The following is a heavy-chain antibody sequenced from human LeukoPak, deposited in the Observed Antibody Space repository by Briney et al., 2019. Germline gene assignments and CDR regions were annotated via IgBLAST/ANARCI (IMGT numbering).Heavy chain of an antibody. CDR1: GFTFANAW. J-gene: IGHJ4*02. CDR3: NANYDTSDY. D-gene: IGHD3-9*01. Sequence: GGSLRLSCAASGFTFANAWMSWVRQAPGKGLEWVGRIKSRTDGGTTDYAAPVRGRFTISRDDSKNTLYLQMNSLRTEDTAVYYCNANYDTSDYWGQGTLVTVSS. CDR2: IKSRTDGGTT. V-gene: IGHV3-15*01.